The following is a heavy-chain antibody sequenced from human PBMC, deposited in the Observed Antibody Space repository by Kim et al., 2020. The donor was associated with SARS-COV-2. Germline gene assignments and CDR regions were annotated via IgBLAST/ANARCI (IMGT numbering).Heavy chain of an antibody. V-gene: IGHV4-39*01. D-gene: IGHD1-26*01. J-gene: IGHJ5*02. Sequence: SRVTISVDTSKNQFSLKLSSVTAADTAVYYCASSPREWEPSGGPTNWFDPWGQGTLVTVSS. CDR3: ASSPREWEPSGGPTNWFDP.